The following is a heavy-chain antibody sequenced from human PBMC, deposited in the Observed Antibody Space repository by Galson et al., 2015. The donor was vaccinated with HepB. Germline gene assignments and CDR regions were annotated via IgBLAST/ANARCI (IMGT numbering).Heavy chain of an antibody. V-gene: IGHV3-30*18. CDR2: ISYDGSNK. J-gene: IGHJ3*02. Sequence: SLRLSCAASGFTFSSYVMHWIRQAPGKGLEWVAVISYDGSNKYYADSVKGRFTVSRDNSKNTLYLQMNSLRAEDTAVYYCAKDDEEDDAFDIWGQGTMVTVSS. CDR1: GFTFSSYV. CDR3: AKDDEEDDAFDI.